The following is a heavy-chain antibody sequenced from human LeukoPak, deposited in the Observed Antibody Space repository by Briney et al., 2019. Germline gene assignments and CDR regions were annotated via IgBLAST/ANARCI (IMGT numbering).Heavy chain of an antibody. CDR3: ASRKLGNDY. V-gene: IGHV4-39*07. CDR1: GGSISNTSYY. Sequence: SETLSLTCTVSGGSISNTSYYWGWIRQPPGKGLEWIGCMYSSGSTYYNPSLKSRVTITGDTSKNQFSLKLISVTAADTAVYYCASRKLGNDYWGQGTLVTVSS. J-gene: IGHJ4*02. D-gene: IGHD7-27*01. CDR2: MYSSGST.